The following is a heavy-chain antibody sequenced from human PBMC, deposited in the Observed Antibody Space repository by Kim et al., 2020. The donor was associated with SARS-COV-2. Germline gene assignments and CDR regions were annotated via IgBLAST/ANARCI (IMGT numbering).Heavy chain of an antibody. D-gene: IGHD2-15*01. Sequence: ASVKVSCKASGYTFTSYAMHWVRQAPGQRLEWMGWINAGNGNTKYSQKFQGRVTITRDTSASTAYMELSSLRSEDTAVYYCARAVRYCSGGSCSNPLDYWGQGTLVTVSS. CDR2: INAGNGNT. V-gene: IGHV1-3*01. CDR3: ARAVRYCSGGSCSNPLDY. CDR1: GYTFTSYA. J-gene: IGHJ4*02.